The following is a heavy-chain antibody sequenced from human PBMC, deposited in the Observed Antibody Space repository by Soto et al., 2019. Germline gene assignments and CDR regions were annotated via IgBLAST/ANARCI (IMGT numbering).Heavy chain of an antibody. Sequence: SETLSLTCAVYGGSFSGYYWSWIRQPPGKGLEWIGEINHSGSTNYNPSFKRRVTISVDTSKNQFSLKLSAVTATDRAVYYCGRVQLLWFGEYYYYYYGMDVWGQGTTVTVSS. V-gene: IGHV4-34*01. CDR1: GGSFSGYY. CDR3: GRVQLLWFGEYYYYYYGMDV. J-gene: IGHJ6*02. CDR2: INHSGST. D-gene: IGHD3-10*01.